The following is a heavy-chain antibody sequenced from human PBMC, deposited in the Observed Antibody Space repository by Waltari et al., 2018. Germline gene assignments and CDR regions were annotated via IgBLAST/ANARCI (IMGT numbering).Heavy chain of an antibody. CDR3: ARLTGTTLIKDWYFDL. D-gene: IGHD1-20*01. CDR1: GGSFSGYY. CDR2: INHSGST. V-gene: IGHV4-34*01. J-gene: IGHJ2*01. Sequence: QVQLQQWGAGLLKPSETLSLTCAVYGGSFSGYYWSWIRQPPGKGLEWIGEINHSGSTNYHPSLKSRVTISVDTSKNQFSLKLSSVTAADTAVYYCARLTGTTLIKDWYFDLWGRGTLVTVSS.